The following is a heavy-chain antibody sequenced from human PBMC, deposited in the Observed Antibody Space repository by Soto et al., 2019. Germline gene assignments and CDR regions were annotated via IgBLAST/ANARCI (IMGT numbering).Heavy chain of an antibody. CDR2: IYYSGST. V-gene: IGHV4-39*01. Sequence: SETPSLTCTVSGGSISSSSYYWGWIRQPPGKGLEWIGSIYYSGSTYYNPSLKSRVTISVDTSKNQFSLKLSSVTAADTAVYYCARLGPNIVATSNAFDIWGQGTMVTVSS. CDR1: GGSISSSSYY. CDR3: ARLGPNIVATSNAFDI. J-gene: IGHJ3*02. D-gene: IGHD5-12*01.